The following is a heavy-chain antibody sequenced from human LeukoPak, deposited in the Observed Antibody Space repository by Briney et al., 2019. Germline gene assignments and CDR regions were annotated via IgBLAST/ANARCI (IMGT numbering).Heavy chain of an antibody. CDR1: GGTFSTYA. Sequence: SVKVSCKASGGTFSTYAISWVRQAPGQGLEWMGGIIPIFGTANYAQKFQGRVTITADKSTSTAYVELSSLRSEDTAVYYCLAYCGGDCYSEGDWFDPWGQGTLVTVSS. V-gene: IGHV1-69*06. J-gene: IGHJ5*02. CDR2: IIPIFGTA. CDR3: LAYCGGDCYSEGDWFDP. D-gene: IGHD2-21*02.